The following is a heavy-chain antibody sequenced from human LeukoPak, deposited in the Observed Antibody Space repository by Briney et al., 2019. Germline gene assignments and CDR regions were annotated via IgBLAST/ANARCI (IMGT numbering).Heavy chain of an antibody. Sequence: GGSLRLSCAASGFTFSSYWMSWVRQAPGKGLEWVSSITASSTAIYSADSVKGRFTISRDNAKNFLYLQMNSLRAEDTAVYYCARTYYDILTGYNPYFDYWGQGILVTVSS. D-gene: IGHD3-9*01. J-gene: IGHJ4*02. CDR2: ITASSTAI. CDR3: ARTYYDILTGYNPYFDY. V-gene: IGHV3-21*01. CDR1: GFTFSSYW.